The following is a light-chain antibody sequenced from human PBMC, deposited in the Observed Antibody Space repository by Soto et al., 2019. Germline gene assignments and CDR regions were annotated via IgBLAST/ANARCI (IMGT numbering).Light chain of an antibody. Sequence: EIVLTQSPATLSLSPVERATLSCRASQSVSSYLAWYQQKPDQAPRLLIYDASNRATGIPARFSGSGSGTDFTLTISSLEPEDFAVYYCQQRSNWPLTFGGGTKLEIK. J-gene: IGKJ4*01. V-gene: IGKV3-11*01. CDR1: QSVSSY. CDR2: DAS. CDR3: QQRSNWPLT.